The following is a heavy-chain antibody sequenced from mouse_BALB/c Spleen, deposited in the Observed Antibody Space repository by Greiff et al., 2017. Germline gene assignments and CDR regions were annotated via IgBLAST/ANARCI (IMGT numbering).Heavy chain of an antibody. CDR1: GFNIKDYY. Sequence: EVQLQQSGAELVRPGALVKLSCKASGFNIKDYYMHWVKQRPEQGLEWIGWIDPENGNTIYDPKFQGKASITADTSSNTAYLQLSSLTSEDTAVYYCARVGNYEGDYWGQGTTLTVSS. D-gene: IGHD2-1*01. CDR3: ARVGNYEGDY. J-gene: IGHJ2*01. V-gene: IGHV14-1*02. CDR2: IDPENGNT.